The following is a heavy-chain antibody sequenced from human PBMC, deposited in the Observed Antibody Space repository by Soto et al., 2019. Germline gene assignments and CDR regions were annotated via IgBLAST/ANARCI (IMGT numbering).Heavy chain of an antibody. J-gene: IGHJ3*02. V-gene: IGHV1-8*01. CDR2: MNPNSGNT. CDR3: ARNGIAVAVDAFDI. Sequence: ASVKVSCKASGYTFTSYDINWVRQATGQGLEWMGWMNPNSGNTGYAQKFQGRVTMTRNTSISTAYMELSSLRSEDTAVYYCARNGIAVAVDAFDIWGQGTMVTVSS. D-gene: IGHD6-19*01. CDR1: GYTFTSYD.